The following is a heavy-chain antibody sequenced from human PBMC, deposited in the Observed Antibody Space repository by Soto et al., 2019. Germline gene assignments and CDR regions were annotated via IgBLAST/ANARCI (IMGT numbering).Heavy chain of an antibody. CDR1: GGSFSGYY. CDR2: INHSGST. V-gene: IGHV4-34*01. J-gene: IGHJ4*02. Sequence: PSETLSLTCAVYGGSFSGYYWSWIRQPPGKGLEWIGEINHSGSTNYNPSLKSRVTISVDTSKNQFSLKLSSVTAADTAVYYCARAPYSSGWSVDYWGQGTLVTVS. CDR3: ARAPYSSGWSVDY. D-gene: IGHD6-19*01.